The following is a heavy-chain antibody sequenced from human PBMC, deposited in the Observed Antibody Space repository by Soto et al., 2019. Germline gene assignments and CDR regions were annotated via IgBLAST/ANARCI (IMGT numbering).Heavy chain of an antibody. CDR1: GYTFTSYD. CDR3: AGWCVGHYDFWSFDP. CDR2: MNPNSGNT. D-gene: IGHD3-3*01. J-gene: IGHJ5*02. V-gene: IGHV1-8*01. Sequence: QVQLVQSGAEVKKPGASVKVSCKASGYTFTSYDINWVRQATGQGLEWMGWMNPNSGNTGYTQKFQGRVTMTRTTYRRTAHMELSSLRSEETAVYYCAGWCVGHYDFWSFDPWGQGTLVTVSS.